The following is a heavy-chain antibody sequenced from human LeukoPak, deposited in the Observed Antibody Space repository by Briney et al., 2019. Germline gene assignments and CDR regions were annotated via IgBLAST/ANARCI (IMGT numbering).Heavy chain of an antibody. CDR3: AALTVIIP. Sequence: GPLRPSCAASGFPFSSSWMHWVRQAPGKGLVWVSRSNSDGNTTNYADSVKGRYTISRDNAKNTLFLQMNSLSAEDTAVYDCAALTVIIPWGQGTPVTVSS. CDR2: SNSDGNTT. CDR1: GFPFSSSW. V-gene: IGHV3-74*01. D-gene: IGHD3-22*01. J-gene: IGHJ4*02.